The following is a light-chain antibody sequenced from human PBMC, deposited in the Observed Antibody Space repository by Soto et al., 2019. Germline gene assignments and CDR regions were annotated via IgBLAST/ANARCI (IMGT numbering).Light chain of an antibody. Sequence: SYELTQPPSVSVSVGQTASITCSGDKLGDKYACWYQQKPGQSPVLVIYQDNKRPSGIPERFSGSNSGNTATLTISGTQSMDEADYYCQAWDSSTLYVFGTGTKVTVL. J-gene: IGLJ1*01. CDR1: KLGDKY. CDR3: QAWDSSTLYV. V-gene: IGLV3-1*01. CDR2: QDN.